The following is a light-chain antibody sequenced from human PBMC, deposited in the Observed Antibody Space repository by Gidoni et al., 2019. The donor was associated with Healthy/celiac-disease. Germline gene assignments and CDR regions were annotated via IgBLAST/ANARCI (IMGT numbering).Light chain of an antibody. CDR1: SSNIGSNT. V-gene: IGLV1-44*01. CDR2: SNN. J-gene: IGLJ3*02. CDR3: AAWDDSLFWGV. Sequence: QSVLTQPPSASGTPGQRVTISCSGSSSNIGSNTVNWYQQLPGTAPKLLIYSNNQRPSGVPDRFSGSKSGTSASLAISGLQSEDEADYYCAAWDDSLFWGVFGGGTKLTVL.